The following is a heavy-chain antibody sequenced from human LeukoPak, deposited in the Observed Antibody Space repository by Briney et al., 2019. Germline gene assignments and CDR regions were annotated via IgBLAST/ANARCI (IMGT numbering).Heavy chain of an antibody. D-gene: IGHD2/OR15-2a*01. Sequence: GGSLRLSCAASGFTFTSYTMNWVRQAPGKGLEWVSYITSSSSTIYYADSVKGRFTMSRDNAEKSLYLQMNSLRAEDTAVYYCARNFDSWGQGTLVTVSS. J-gene: IGHJ4*02. CDR2: ITSSSSTI. V-gene: IGHV3-48*01. CDR1: GFTFTSYT. CDR3: ARNFDS.